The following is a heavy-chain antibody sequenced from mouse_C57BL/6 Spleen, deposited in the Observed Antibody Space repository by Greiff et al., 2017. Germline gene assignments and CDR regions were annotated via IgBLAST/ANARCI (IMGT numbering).Heavy chain of an antibody. CDR3: ASRGYYYGSSIDY. D-gene: IGHD1-1*01. J-gene: IGHJ2*01. Sequence: VQLQQSGAELVKPGASVKISCKASGYAFSSYWMNWVKQRPGKGLEWIGQIYPGDGDTNYNGKFKGKAPLTADKSSSTAYMQLSSLTSEDSAVYFCASRGYYYGSSIDYWGQGTTLTVSS. CDR2: IYPGDGDT. V-gene: IGHV1-80*01. CDR1: GYAFSSYW.